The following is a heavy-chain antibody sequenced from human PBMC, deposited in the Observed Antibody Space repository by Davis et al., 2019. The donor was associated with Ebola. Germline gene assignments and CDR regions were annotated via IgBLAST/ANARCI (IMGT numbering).Heavy chain of an antibody. Sequence: PSETLSLTCAVYGGSFSGYYWSWIRQPPGKGLEWIGEINHSGSTNYNPSLKSRVTISVDTSKNQFSLKLSSVTAADTAVYYCARHSIVVVVAATPGAFDIWGQGTMVTVSS. CDR1: GGSFSGYY. D-gene: IGHD2-15*01. CDR3: ARHSIVVVVAATPGAFDI. V-gene: IGHV4-34*01. CDR2: INHSGST. J-gene: IGHJ3*02.